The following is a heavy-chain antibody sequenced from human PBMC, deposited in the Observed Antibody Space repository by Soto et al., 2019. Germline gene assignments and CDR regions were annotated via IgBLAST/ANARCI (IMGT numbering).Heavy chain of an antibody. D-gene: IGHD3-22*01. CDR1: GYSFTSYW. CDR2: IYPGDSDT. J-gene: IGHJ4*02. CDR3: ATISGLSKLYYPYYFDY. Sequence: PGESLKISCKGSGYSFTSYWIGWVRQMPGKGLEWMGIIYPGDSDTRYSPSFQGQVTISADKSISTAYLQWSSLKASDTAMYYCATISGLSKLYYPYYFDYWGQGTLVTVSS. V-gene: IGHV5-51*01.